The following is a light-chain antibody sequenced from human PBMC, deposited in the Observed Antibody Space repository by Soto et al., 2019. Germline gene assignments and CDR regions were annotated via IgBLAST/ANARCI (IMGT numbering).Light chain of an antibody. CDR2: GAS. Sequence: EILMTQSPATLSVSPGERATLSCRASQSVSSSLAWYQQKPGQAPRLLIYGASTRATGVPARFSGSGSGTEFALTISRLQSEDFAVYYCQQCYNWPLTFGGGTTVEIK. J-gene: IGKJ4*01. V-gene: IGKV3-15*01. CDR3: QQCYNWPLT. CDR1: QSVSSS.